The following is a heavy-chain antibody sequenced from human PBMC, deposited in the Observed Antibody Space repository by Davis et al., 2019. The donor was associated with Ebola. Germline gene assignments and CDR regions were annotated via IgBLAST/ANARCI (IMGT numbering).Heavy chain of an antibody. V-gene: IGHV3-7*01. CDR2: IKADGNDK. Sequence: GGSLRLSCAASGFTFSSYEMNWVRQAPGKGLEWVANIKADGNDKNYVDSAKGRFTISRDNAKNSLYLQMNSLRAGDTALYYCARGGGYYNYWGQGTLVTVSS. CDR1: GFTFSSYE. D-gene: IGHD3-22*01. J-gene: IGHJ4*02. CDR3: ARGGGYYNY.